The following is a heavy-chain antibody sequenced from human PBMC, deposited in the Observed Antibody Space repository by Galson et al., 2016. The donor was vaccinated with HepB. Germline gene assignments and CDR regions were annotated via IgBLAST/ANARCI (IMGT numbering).Heavy chain of an antibody. CDR3: ASFNHRLRYCGPDNCPFDD. CDR1: DYNFRGYW. Sequence: QSGAEVKKPGESLKISCQGSDYNFRGYWIGWVRQMPGKGLEWMGIIFPGHSDATYSQSFQGHVTISVDTSIDTAYLQWDSLKASDSAIYYCASFNHRLRYCGPDNCPFDDWGQGTLVTVSS. V-gene: IGHV5-51*01. D-gene: IGHD2-21*01. CDR2: IFPGHSDA. J-gene: IGHJ4*02.